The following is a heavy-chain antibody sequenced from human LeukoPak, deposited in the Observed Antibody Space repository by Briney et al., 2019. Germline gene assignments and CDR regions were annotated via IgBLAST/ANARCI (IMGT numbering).Heavy chain of an antibody. V-gene: IGHV1-69*05. Sequence: SVKVSCKASGGTFSSYAINWVRQAPGQGLEWMGGIIPIFGTANYAQKFQGRVTITTDESTSTAYMELSSLRSEDTAVYYCARDLGDSNYYYYMDVWGKGTTVTVSS. CDR1: GGTFSSYA. D-gene: IGHD4-11*01. CDR2: IIPIFGTA. CDR3: ARDLGDSNYYYYMDV. J-gene: IGHJ6*03.